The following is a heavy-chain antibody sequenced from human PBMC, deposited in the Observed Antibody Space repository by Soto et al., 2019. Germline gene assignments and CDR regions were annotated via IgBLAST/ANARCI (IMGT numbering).Heavy chain of an antibody. CDR3: TRDPDGYNYNYGMDV. Sequence: SLRLSCTSSGFTFGDYAISWFRQAPGKGLEWVGFIRSKAYGGTTEYAASVKGRFTISRDDSKSIAYLQMNSLKTEDTAVYYCTRDPDGYNYNYGMDVWGQGTTVTVSS. CDR2: IRSKAYGGTT. D-gene: IGHD5-12*01. CDR1: GFTFGDYA. J-gene: IGHJ6*02. V-gene: IGHV3-49*03.